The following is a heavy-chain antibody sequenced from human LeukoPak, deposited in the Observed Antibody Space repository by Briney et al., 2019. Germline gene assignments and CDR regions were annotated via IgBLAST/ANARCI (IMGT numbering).Heavy chain of an antibody. CDR3: ARRIAAAGRSFDY. CDR2: ISNSGNTI. CDR1: GFTFSSYE. Sequence: GGSLRLSCAASGFTFSSYEMNWVRQAPGKGLEWVSYISNSGNTIYYADSVKGRFTISRDNAKNSLYLQVNSLRAEDTAVYYCARRIAAAGRSFDYWGQGTLVTVSS. D-gene: IGHD6-13*01. V-gene: IGHV3-48*03. J-gene: IGHJ4*02.